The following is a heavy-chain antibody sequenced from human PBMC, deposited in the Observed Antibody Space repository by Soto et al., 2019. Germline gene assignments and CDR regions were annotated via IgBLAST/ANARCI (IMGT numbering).Heavy chain of an antibody. CDR1: GFTFSSYS. Sequence: PGVSLRLSCAASGFTFSSYSMYWIRRAPGKGLEWVSSISYNSKYIYYGDSVKGRFTISRDDAKKSVYLQMNSLKAEDTAVYYCATRGLPRMEDYWGQGTLVTVSS. V-gene: IGHV3-21*01. D-gene: IGHD1-1*01. CDR2: ISYNSKYI. CDR3: ATRGLPRMEDY. J-gene: IGHJ4*02.